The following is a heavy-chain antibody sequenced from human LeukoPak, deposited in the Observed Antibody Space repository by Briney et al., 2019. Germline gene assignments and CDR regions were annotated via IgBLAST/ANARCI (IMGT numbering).Heavy chain of an antibody. J-gene: IGHJ4*02. CDR3: ACDSPHDHTVGFDY. CDR2: INSDGSNT. Sequence: GSLRLSCAASESSFRNFWMHWVRQVPGKGLVWVSRINSDGSNTAYADSVKGRFTISRDNAKNTLHLQMNDLTAEDTAVYYCACDSPHDHTVGFDYWGQGTLVTVSP. V-gene: IGHV3-74*01. CDR1: ESSFRNFW. D-gene: IGHD2-21*01.